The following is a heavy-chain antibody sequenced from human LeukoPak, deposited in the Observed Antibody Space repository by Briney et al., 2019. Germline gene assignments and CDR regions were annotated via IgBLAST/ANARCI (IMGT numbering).Heavy chain of an antibody. J-gene: IGHJ4*02. CDR1: GFTFSNAW. Sequence: GGSLRLSCAASGFTFSNAWMSWVRQAPGKGLEWVGRIKSKTDGGTTDYAAPVKGRFTISRDDSKNTLYLQMNSLKTEDTAVYYCTTRYYDILTGYDPFDYWGQGALVTVSS. CDR2: IKSKTDGGTT. CDR3: TTRYYDILTGYDPFDY. D-gene: IGHD3-9*01. V-gene: IGHV3-15*01.